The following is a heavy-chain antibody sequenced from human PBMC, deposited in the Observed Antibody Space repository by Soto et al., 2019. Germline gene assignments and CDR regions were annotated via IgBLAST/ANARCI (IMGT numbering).Heavy chain of an antibody. Sequence: EVQLLESGGGLVQPGGSLRLSCAASGFTFSSYAMSWVRQAPGKGLEWVSAISGSGGSTYYADSVKGRFTISRDNSKNTQYLQMNSLRAEDTAVYYCAKDGSADYGSGSGYYYYGMDVWGQGTTVTVSS. D-gene: IGHD3-10*01. J-gene: IGHJ6*02. V-gene: IGHV3-23*01. CDR2: ISGSGGST. CDR1: GFTFSSYA. CDR3: AKDGSADYGSGSGYYYYGMDV.